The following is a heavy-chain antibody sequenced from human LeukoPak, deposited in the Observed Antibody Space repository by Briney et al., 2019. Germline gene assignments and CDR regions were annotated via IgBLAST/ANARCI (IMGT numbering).Heavy chain of an antibody. V-gene: IGHV3-23*01. CDR1: GFTVSSNY. J-gene: IGHJ4*02. CDR3: ARVGYSDFWSGYYWDY. D-gene: IGHD3-3*01. Sequence: GGSLRLSCAASGFTVSSNYMSWVRQAPGKGLEWVSAISGSGGSTYYADSVQGRFIISRDNARNSLYLQMNSLRAEDTAVYYCARVGYSDFWSGYYWDYWGQGTLATVSS. CDR2: ISGSGGST.